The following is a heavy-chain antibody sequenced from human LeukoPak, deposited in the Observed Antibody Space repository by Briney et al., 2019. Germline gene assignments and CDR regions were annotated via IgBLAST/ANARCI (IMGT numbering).Heavy chain of an antibody. CDR2: IHSGGTA. Sequence: GGSLRPSCAASGFSVSNNFMSWVRQAPGKGLEWVSVIHSGGTAYYADSVKGRFTISRDNSKNTLYLQMNSLRDEDTAVYYCAKRQYSSGGIFDYWGQGALVTVSS. CDR3: AKRQYSSGGIFDY. CDR1: GFSVSNNF. D-gene: IGHD6-19*01. V-gene: IGHV3-53*01. J-gene: IGHJ4*02.